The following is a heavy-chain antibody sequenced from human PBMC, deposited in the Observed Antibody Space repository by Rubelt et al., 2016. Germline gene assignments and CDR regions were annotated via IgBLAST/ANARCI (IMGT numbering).Heavy chain of an antibody. CDR3: ARDYFPYYYDSSGYYGKNYFDY. Sequence: ETLSLTCSVSGGSISSSSYYWGWIRQPPGKGLEWIGSIYYSGSTYYNPSLKSRVTISVDTSKNQFSLKLSSVTAADTAVYYCARDYFPYYYDSSGYYGKNYFDYWGQGTLVTVSS. V-gene: IGHV4-39*07. J-gene: IGHJ4*02. CDR1: GGSISSSSYY. D-gene: IGHD3-22*01. CDR2: IYYSGST.